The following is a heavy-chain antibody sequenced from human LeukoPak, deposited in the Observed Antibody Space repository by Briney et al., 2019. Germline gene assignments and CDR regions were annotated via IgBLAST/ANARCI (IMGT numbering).Heavy chain of an antibody. CDR3: ARESKYYDILTGYYFRYFDY. V-gene: IGHV4-61*02. CDR2: IYTSGST. J-gene: IGHJ4*02. D-gene: IGHD3-9*01. Sequence: PSETLSLTCTVSGGSISSGSYYWSWIRQPAGKGLEWIGRIYTSGSTNYNPSLKSRVTISVDTSKNQFSLKLSSVTAADTAVYYCARESKYYDILTGYYFRYFDYWGQGTLVTVSS. CDR1: GGSISSGSYY.